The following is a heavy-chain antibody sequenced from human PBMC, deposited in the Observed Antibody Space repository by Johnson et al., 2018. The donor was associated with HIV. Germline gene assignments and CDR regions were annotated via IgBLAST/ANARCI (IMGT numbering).Heavy chain of an antibody. V-gene: IGHV3-30*02. D-gene: IGHD3-10*01. CDR3: AKRGERGAFDI. CDR2: ILYDGSNK. CDR1: GFTFSSYG. J-gene: IGHJ3*02. Sequence: QVQLVESGGGVVQPGGSLRLSCAASGFTFSSYGMHWVRQAPCKGLEWVAFILYDGSNKYYADSVKGRFTISRDNSKNTLYLQMNSLRAEDTAVYYCAKRGERGAFDIWGQGTMVTVSS.